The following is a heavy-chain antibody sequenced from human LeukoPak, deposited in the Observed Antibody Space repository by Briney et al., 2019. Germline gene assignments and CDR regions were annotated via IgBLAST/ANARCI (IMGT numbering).Heavy chain of an antibody. J-gene: IGHJ4*02. Sequence: GGSLRLSCAASGFTVSNNYMNWVRQAPGKGLEWVANINQDASRKNYMASARGRFTISRDNAKNSLYLQMNSLRAEDTAVYYCLRIFGSDEGADYWGQGTLVAVAS. D-gene: IGHD3-3*01. CDR2: INQDASRK. CDR1: GFTVSNNY. CDR3: LRIFGSDEGADY. V-gene: IGHV3-7*01.